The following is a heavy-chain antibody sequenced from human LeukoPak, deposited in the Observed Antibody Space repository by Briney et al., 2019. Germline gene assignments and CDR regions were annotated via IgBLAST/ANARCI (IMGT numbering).Heavy chain of an antibody. CDR2: ISGSGGST. Sequence: GGSLRLSCAASGFTFSSYAMSWVRQAPGKGLEWVSAISGSGGSTYYADSVKGRFTISRDNSKNTLYLQMNSLRAEDTAVYYCAKTAQSFVVVVAGTNFDYWGQGTLVTVSS. J-gene: IGHJ4*02. V-gene: IGHV3-23*01. D-gene: IGHD2-15*01. CDR1: GFTFSSYA. CDR3: AKTAQSFVVVVAGTNFDY.